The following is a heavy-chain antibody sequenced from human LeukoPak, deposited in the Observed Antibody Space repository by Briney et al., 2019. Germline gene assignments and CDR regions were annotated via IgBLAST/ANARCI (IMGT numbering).Heavy chain of an antibody. CDR3: ASSYNYDTSGYSYFDY. D-gene: IGHD3-22*01. CDR2: IYHSGST. V-gene: IGHV4-38-2*02. J-gene: IGHJ4*02. CDR1: GYSISSGYY. Sequence: SETLSLTCTVSGYSISSGYYWGWIRQPPGKGLEWIGSIYHSGSTYYNPSLKSRVTISVDTSKNQFSLKLYSVTAADTAVYYCASSYNYDTSGYSYFDYWGQGTLVTVSS.